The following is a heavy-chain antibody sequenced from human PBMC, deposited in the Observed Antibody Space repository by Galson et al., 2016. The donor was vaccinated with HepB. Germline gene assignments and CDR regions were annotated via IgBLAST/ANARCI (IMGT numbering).Heavy chain of an antibody. J-gene: IGHJ5*01. D-gene: IGHD6-13*01. V-gene: IGHV3-53*01. CDR3: ARDPGRIAAAGHFDS. CDR2: IYSGGAT. CDR1: GFIVSSHY. Sequence: SLRLSCAGSGFIVSSHYMNWVRQPPGKGLEWVAIIYSGGATYYADSVKGRFTISRDNPNNTLYLQMNSLRAEDTAVYYCARDPGRIAAAGHFDSWGQGTPVTVSS.